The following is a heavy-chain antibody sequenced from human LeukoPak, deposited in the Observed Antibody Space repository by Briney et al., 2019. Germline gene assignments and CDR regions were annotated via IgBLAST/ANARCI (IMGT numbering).Heavy chain of an antibody. CDR2: VWYDGSNK. V-gene: IGHV3-33*01. D-gene: IGHD6-19*01. J-gene: IGHJ4*02. Sequence: GRSLRLSCAASGFTFSSYGMHWVRQAPGKGLEWVAVVWYDGSNKYYADSVKGRFTISRDNSKNTLYLQMNSLRAEDTAVYYCALCSLRYSSGWYVFDYWGQGTLVTVSS. CDR1: GFTFSSYG. CDR3: ALCSLRYSSGWYVFDY.